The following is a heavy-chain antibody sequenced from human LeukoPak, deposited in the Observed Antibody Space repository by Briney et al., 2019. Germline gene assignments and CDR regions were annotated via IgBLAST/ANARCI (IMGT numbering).Heavy chain of an antibody. J-gene: IGHJ5*02. CDR1: GYTFTSYH. CDR3: ARDRGAYDYDWFDP. V-gene: IGHV1-46*01. Sequence: ASVKVSCKASGYTFTSYHLHWVRQAPGQGLEWMGIINPSGGSPNYAQKFQGRVTMTRDMSTSTVNMELSSLRSEDTAVYYCARDRGAYDYDWFDPWGQGTLVTVSS. D-gene: IGHD5-12*01. CDR2: INPSGGSP.